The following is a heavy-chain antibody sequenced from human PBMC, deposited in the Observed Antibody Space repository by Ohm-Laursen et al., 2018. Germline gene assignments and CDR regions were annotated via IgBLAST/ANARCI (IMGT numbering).Heavy chain of an antibody. CDR2: IYTSGST. Sequence: SETLSLTCTVSGGSISSYYWSWIRQPAGKGLEWIGRIYTSGSTNSNPSLKSRVTISVDTSKTQFSLKLNSVTAADTAVYYCARRFNDAFDIWGQGTMVTVSS. J-gene: IGHJ3*02. CDR3: ARRFNDAFDI. D-gene: IGHD3-16*01. CDR1: GGSISSYY. V-gene: IGHV4-4*07.